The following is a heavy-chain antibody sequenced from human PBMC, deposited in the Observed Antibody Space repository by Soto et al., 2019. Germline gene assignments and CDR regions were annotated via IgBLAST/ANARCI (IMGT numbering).Heavy chain of an antibody. J-gene: IGHJ6*02. CDR2: IYYSGST. D-gene: IGHD3-10*01. CDR1: GGSISSGGYY. Sequence: QVQLQESGPGLVKPSQTLSLTCTVSGGSISSGGYYWSWIRQHPGKGLEWIGYIYYSGSTHYNPCLKCRVTISVDTSKNQCSLKLSSVTAADTAVYYCARVFGFGGMDVWGQGTTVTVSS. V-gene: IGHV4-31*03. CDR3: ARVFGFGGMDV.